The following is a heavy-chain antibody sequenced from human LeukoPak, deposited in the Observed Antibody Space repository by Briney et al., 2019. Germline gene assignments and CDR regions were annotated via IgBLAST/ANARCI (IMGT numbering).Heavy chain of an antibody. CDR2: INHSGST. CDR1: GGSFSGYY. Sequence: SETLSLTCAVYGGSFSGYYWSWIRQPPGKGLEWIGEINHSGSTNYNPSLKSRVTISVDTSKNQSSLKLSSVTAADTAVYYCARAVITNYYYYYYMDVWGKGTTVTVSS. V-gene: IGHV4-34*01. J-gene: IGHJ6*03. CDR3: ARAVITNYYYYYYMDV. D-gene: IGHD4-11*01.